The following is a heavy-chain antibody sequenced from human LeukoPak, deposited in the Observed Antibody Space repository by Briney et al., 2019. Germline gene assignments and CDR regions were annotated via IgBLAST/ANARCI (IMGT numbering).Heavy chain of an antibody. J-gene: IGHJ4*02. D-gene: IGHD4-17*01. CDR2: IKQDGSEK. V-gene: IGHV3-7*01. CDR1: GFTFSSYS. CDR3: ARDKGYGDYGDY. Sequence: QTGGSLRLSCAASGFTFSSYSMNWVRQAPGKGLEWVANIKQDGSEKYYVDSVKGRFTISRDNAKNSLYLQMNSLRAEDTAVYYCARDKGYGDYGDYWGQGTLVTVSS.